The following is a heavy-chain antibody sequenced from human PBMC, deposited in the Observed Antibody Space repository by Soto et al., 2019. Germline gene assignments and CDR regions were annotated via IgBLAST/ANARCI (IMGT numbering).Heavy chain of an antibody. CDR1: GFTVSSNY. J-gene: IGHJ1*01. V-gene: IGHV3-66*01. CDR2: IYSGGST. CDR3: ARELGYDSSTFH. Sequence: EVQLVESGGGLVHPGASLRLSCAASGFTVSSNYMSWVRQAPGKGLEWVSVIYSGGSTYYADSVKGRFTISRDHSKNTLYLPMNSLRVEDTAVYYCARELGYDSSTFHWGQGTLVTVSS. D-gene: IGHD3-22*01.